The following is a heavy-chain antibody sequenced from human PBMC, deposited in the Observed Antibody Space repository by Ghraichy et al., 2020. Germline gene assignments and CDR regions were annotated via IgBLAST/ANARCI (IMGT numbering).Heavy chain of an antibody. CDR2: ISSGSSTI. Sequence: GESLNISCAASGFTFSNYNMYWVRQAPGKGLDWVSYISSGSSTIYYADSVRGRFTISRDNAKNSLYLQMNNLRDEDTAVYYCATVAYSSSWVFDYWGQGTLVTVSS. CDR1: GFTFSNYN. D-gene: IGHD6-13*01. J-gene: IGHJ4*02. CDR3: ATVAYSSSWVFDY. V-gene: IGHV3-48*02.